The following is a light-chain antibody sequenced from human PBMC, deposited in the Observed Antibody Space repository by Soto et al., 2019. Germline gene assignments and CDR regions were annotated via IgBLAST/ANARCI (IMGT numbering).Light chain of an antibody. V-gene: IGKV1-5*01. CDR1: QSISSW. CDR2: DAS. J-gene: IGKJ1*01. CDR3: QQYNSYSWT. Sequence: DIQMPQSPSTLSASLAKERNIAGRASQSISSWLAWYQQKPGKAPKLLIYDASSLESGVPSKVSGSGSGKEFTLTIRSLQPDDFATYYCQQYNSYSWTFGQGTKVDIK.